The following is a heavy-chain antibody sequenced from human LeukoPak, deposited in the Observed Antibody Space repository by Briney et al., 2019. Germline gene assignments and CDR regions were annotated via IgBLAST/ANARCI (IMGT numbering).Heavy chain of an antibody. D-gene: IGHD2-2*01. J-gene: IGHJ3*02. CDR2: IYYSGST. Sequence: PSETLSLTCTVSGGSISSYYWSWIRQPPGKGREWFGDIYYSGSTNYNPSHQSRVTISVDTSKNQVSLKLSSVTAADTAVYYCARATLNCSSTSCYHPHAFDIWGQGTMVTVSS. CDR1: GGSISSYY. CDR3: ARATLNCSSTSCYHPHAFDI. V-gene: IGHV4-59*01.